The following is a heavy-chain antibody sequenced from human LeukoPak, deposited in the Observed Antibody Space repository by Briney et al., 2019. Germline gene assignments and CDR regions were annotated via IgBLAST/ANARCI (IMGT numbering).Heavy chain of an antibody. D-gene: IGHD4-17*01. Sequence: PSETLSLTCTVSGASISDGDYYWSWIRQPAGRGLEWIGRIYSSGSTNYNPSLEGRVTISVDTSKNQSSLTLSSVTAADTAVYFCAGRYLPKTVTTFDHWGQGTLVTVSS. V-gene: IGHV4-61*02. J-gene: IGHJ4*02. CDR1: GASISDGDYY. CDR3: AGRYLPKTVTTFDH. CDR2: IYSSGST.